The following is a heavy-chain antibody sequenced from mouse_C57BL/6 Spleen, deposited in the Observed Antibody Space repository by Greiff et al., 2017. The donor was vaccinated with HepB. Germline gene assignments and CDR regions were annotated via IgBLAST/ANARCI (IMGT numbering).Heavy chain of an antibody. V-gene: IGHV10-3*01. CDR1: GFTFNTYA. J-gene: IGHJ4*01. CDR3: VRGDYYSNYYAMDY. Sequence: GGGLVQPKGSLKLSFAASGFTFNTYAMHWVRQAPGKGVEWVARIRSKSSNYATYYADSVKDRFTISRDDSQSMLYLQMNNLKTEDTAMYYCVRGDYYSNYYAMDYWGQGTSVTVSS. CDR2: IRSKSSNYAT. D-gene: IGHD2-5*01.